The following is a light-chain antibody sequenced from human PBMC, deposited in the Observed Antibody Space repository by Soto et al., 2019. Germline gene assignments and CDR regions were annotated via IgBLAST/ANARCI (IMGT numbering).Light chain of an antibody. Sequence: EVVLTQSPGTLSLSPGDTATLSCRASQSVRSTNLAWYQQKPGQAPRLLIYGASTRATGIPARFSGSGSGTEFTLTISSLQSEDFAVYYCQQYNNWWTFGQGTKVDIK. J-gene: IGKJ1*01. CDR1: QSVRSTN. V-gene: IGKV3-15*01. CDR2: GAS. CDR3: QQYNNWWT.